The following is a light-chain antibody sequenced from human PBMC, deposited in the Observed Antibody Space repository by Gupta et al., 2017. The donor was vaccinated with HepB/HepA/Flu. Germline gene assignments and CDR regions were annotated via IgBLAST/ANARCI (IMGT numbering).Light chain of an antibody. CDR2: DAS. V-gene: IGKV1-33*01. Sequence: DIQMTQSPSSLSASVGDRVTITCQASQDISNYLNWYQQKPGKAPKLLIYDASNLETGVPSRFSESGSGTEFTFTISSLQPEDIATYYCQQYDNLTWTFGQGTKVEIK. CDR1: QDISNY. CDR3: QQYDNLTWT. J-gene: IGKJ1*01.